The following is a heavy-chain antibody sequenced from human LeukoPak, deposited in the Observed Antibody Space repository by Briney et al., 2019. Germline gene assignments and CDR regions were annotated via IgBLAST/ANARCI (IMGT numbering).Heavy chain of an antibody. D-gene: IGHD3-10*01. CDR1: GFTFSSYW. Sequence: PGGSLRLSCVASGFTFSSYWMSWVRQAPGKGLEWVANIKQDGSEKYYVDSVKGRFTISRDNAKNSLYLQMNSLRAEDTAVYYCARDAPHAYGSGSNYYYYYMDVWGKGTTVTVSS. CDR3: ARDAPHAYGSGSNYYYYYMDV. CDR2: IKQDGSEK. V-gene: IGHV3-7*01. J-gene: IGHJ6*03.